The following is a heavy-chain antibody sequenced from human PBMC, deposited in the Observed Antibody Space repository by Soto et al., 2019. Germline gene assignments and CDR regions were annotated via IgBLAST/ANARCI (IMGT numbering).Heavy chain of an antibody. Sequence: SLRLSCAASGFTFSSYAMHWVRQAPGKGLERVAVISYDGSNKYYADSVKGRFTISRDNSKNTLYLQMNSLRAEDTAVYYCARSSPMRSGYYIEAEVYGMDVWGQGTTVTVSS. D-gene: IGHD3-3*01. CDR1: GFTFSSYA. J-gene: IGHJ6*02. CDR2: ISYDGSNK. CDR3: ARSSPMRSGYYIEAEVYGMDV. V-gene: IGHV3-30-3*01.